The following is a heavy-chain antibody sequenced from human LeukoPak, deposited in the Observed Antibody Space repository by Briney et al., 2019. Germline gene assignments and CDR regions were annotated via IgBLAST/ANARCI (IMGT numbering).Heavy chain of an antibody. Sequence: RSQTLSRTCAISGDSGSCNSAAWNSIRQSPSRGLEWLGRTYYRSKWYNDYAVSVKSRITINPDTSKNQLSLQLNSVTPEDTAVYYCAIAYCGGDCYEYYFDYWGQGTLVTVSS. V-gene: IGHV6-1*01. D-gene: IGHD2-21*02. CDR3: AIAYCGGDCYEYYFDY. CDR2: TYYRSKWYN. CDR1: GDSGSCNSAA. J-gene: IGHJ4*02.